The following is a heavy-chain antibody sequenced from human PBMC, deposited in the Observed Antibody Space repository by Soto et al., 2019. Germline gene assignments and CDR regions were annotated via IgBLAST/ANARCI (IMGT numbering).Heavy chain of an antibody. CDR1: CGSFSGYY. D-gene: IGHD3-10*02. J-gene: IGHJ4*02. CDR3: ARSSVRGWSY. V-gene: IGHV4-34*01. Sequence: PSETLSLTCAGYCGSFSGYYWTWIRQPPGKGLEWIGEITHSGSTNYNPSLKSRVTISVDTSKNQFSLNLNSVTAADTAVYYCARSSVRGWSYWGQGTLVTVSS. CDR2: ITHSGST.